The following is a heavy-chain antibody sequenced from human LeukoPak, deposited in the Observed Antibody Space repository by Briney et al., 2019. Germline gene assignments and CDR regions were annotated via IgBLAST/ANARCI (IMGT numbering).Heavy chain of an antibody. Sequence: ASVRVSCKASGYKFTNYGISWVRQAPGQGLEWMGWISPYNANTNYAQNLQGRVTMTTDTSTSTAYMELRSLRSDDTAIYFCAGDNDYYYGSGSYSPQFDPWGQGTPVTVSS. CDR3: AGDNDYYYGSGSYSPQFDP. V-gene: IGHV1-18*01. J-gene: IGHJ5*02. CDR2: ISPYNANT. D-gene: IGHD3-10*01. CDR1: GYKFTNYG.